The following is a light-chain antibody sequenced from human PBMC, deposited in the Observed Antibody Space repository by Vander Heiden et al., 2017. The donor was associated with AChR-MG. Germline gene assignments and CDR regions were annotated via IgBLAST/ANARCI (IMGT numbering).Light chain of an antibody. CDR1: QDSSNC. CDR3: QQVNSFPRT. V-gene: IGKV1-13*02. Sequence: AIQFTQSPSSLFASAGDRVTITCRARQDSSNCVAWYQQKPGKAPKLLIYAASSLQSGVPARFSGSGSGTDFTLTISSLQPEDFGTYYCQQVNSFPRTFGGGTKVEIK. J-gene: IGKJ4*01. CDR2: AAS.